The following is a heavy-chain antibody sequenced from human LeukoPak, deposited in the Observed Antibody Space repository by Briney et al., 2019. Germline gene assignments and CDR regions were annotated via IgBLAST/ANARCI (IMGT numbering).Heavy chain of an antibody. J-gene: IGHJ4*02. CDR2: IYYSGST. Sequence: SETLSLTCTVSGGSISSSSYYWGWIRQPPGKGLEWIGYIYYSGSTNYNPSLKSRVTISVDTSKNQFSLKLSSVTAADTAVYYCARVMPSSSSWKYFDYWGQGTLVTVSS. CDR1: GGSISSSSYY. V-gene: IGHV4-61*05. CDR3: ARVMPSSSSWKYFDY. D-gene: IGHD6-13*01.